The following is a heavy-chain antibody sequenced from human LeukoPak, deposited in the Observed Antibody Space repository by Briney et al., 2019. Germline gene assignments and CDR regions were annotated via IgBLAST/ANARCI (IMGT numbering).Heavy chain of an antibody. CDR2: ISDVGSN. CDR3: ARGKAPGGKRWFDP. CDR1: GVSISTYY. J-gene: IGHJ5*02. Sequence: SETLSLTCTVSGVSISTYYWSWIRQHPGKGLEWIGYISDVGSNDYNPSLKGRVTISRDTSKNQFSLRLSSVTAADAAVYHCARGKAPGGKRWFDPWGLGTLVTVSS. D-gene: IGHD4-23*01. V-gene: IGHV4-59*01.